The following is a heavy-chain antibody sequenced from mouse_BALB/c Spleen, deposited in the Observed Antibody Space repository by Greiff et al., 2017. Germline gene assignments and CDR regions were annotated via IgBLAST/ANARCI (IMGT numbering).Heavy chain of an antibody. V-gene: IGHV10-1*02. CDR3: VRQGYYGPNAMDY. CDR2: IRSKSNNYAT. CDR1: GFTFNTYA. J-gene: IGHJ4*01. D-gene: IGHD1-1*01. Sequence: EVKLMESGGGLVQPKGSLKLSCAASGFTFNTYAMNWVRQAPGKGLEWVARIRSKSNNYATYYADSVKDRFTISRDDSQSMLYLQMNNLKTEDTAMYYCVRQGYYGPNAMDYWGQGTSVTVSS.